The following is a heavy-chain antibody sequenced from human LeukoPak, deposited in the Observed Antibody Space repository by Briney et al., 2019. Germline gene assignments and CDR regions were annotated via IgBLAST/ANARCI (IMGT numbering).Heavy chain of an antibody. Sequence: GSLRLSCAASGFTFSSYSMNWVRQAPGKGLEWIGEINHSGSTNYNPSLKSRVTISVDTSKNQFSLKLSSVTAADTAVYYCARRFYYGSGKGFDPWGQGTLVTVSS. J-gene: IGHJ5*02. CDR3: ARRFYYGSGKGFDP. V-gene: IGHV4-34*01. CDR2: INHSGST. D-gene: IGHD3-10*01. CDR1: GFTFSSYS.